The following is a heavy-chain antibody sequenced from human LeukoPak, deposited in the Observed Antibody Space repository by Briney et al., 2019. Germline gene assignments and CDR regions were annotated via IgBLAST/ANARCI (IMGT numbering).Heavy chain of an antibody. D-gene: IGHD3-22*01. J-gene: IGHJ4*02. CDR2: INPNSGGT. CDR1: GYTFTGYY. V-gene: IGHV1-2*02. CDR3: ARGPRITMIVVVINPFDY. Sequence: ASVKVSCKASGYTFTGYYMHWVRQAPGQGLEWMGWINPNSGGTNYAQKLQGRVTMTRDTSISTAYMELSRLRSDDTAVYYCARGPRITMIVVVINPFDYWGQGTLVTVSS.